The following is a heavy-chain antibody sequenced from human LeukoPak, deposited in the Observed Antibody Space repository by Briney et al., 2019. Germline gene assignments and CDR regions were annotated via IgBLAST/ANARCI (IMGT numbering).Heavy chain of an antibody. Sequence: GGSLRLSCAASGFTFSSYCMNWVRQAPGKGLEWVSSISSSSSYIYYADSVKGRFTISRDNAKNSLYLQMNSLRAEDTAVYYCARDYYDSSGYSRIFDYWGQGTLVTVSS. CDR1: GFTFSSYC. J-gene: IGHJ4*02. D-gene: IGHD3-22*01. V-gene: IGHV3-21*01. CDR2: ISSSSSYI. CDR3: ARDYYDSSGYSRIFDY.